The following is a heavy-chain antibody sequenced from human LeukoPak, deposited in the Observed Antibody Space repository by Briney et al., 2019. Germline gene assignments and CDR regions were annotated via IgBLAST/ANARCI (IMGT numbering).Heavy chain of an antibody. V-gene: IGHV4-34*01. D-gene: IGHD3-9*01. J-gene: IGHJ5*02. Sequence: PSETLSLTCAVYGGSFSGYSWNWIRQPPVKGLEWIGEINHSGGTNYNPSLKSRVTISVDTSKKQFSLKLSSVTAADMAVYYCARANDILTGYPWFDPWGQGTLVTVSS. CDR2: INHSGGT. CDR3: ARANDILTGYPWFDP. CDR1: GGSFSGYS.